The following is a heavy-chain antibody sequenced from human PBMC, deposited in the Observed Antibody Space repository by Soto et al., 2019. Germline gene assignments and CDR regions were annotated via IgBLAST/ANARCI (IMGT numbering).Heavy chain of an antibody. V-gene: IGHV1-69*01. J-gene: IGHJ5*02. CDR1: GGTFNSYD. Sequence: QVQLVQSGAEVKKPGSSMKVSCKASGGTFNSYDINWVRQAPGQGLEWMGGIIPIVETPKYAQKFQGRVTITADESTNTVYMELSSLRSEDTAMYYCARISRPNYYDTSGFFKDNWFDPWGQGTLVTVSS. CDR2: IIPIVETP. CDR3: ARISRPNYYDTSGFFKDNWFDP. D-gene: IGHD3-22*01.